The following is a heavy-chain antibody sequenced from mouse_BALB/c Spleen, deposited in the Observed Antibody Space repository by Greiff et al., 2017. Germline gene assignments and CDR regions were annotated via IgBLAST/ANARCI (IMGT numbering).Heavy chain of an antibody. CDR2: INPYNDGT. V-gene: IGHV1-14*01. CDR3: ARGGAYGSYYAMDY. CDR1: GYTFTSYV. J-gene: IGHJ4*01. D-gene: IGHD1-1*01. Sequence: VQLQQSGPELVKPGASVKMSCKASGYTFTSYVMHWVKQKPGQGLEWIGYINPYNDGTKYKEKFKGKATLTSDKSSSTAYMELSSLTSEDSAVYYCARGGAYGSYYAMDYWGQGTSVTVSS.